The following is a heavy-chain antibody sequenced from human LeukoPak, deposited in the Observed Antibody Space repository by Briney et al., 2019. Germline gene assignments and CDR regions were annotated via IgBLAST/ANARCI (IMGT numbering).Heavy chain of an antibody. V-gene: IGHV3-69-1*01. CDR2: INIRNYI. Sequence: GGSLRLSCATSGFTFSNYDMNWVRQAPGKGLEWVSSINIRNYIYYADSVKGRFTISRDNAKNSLYLQMNSMRAEDTAVYYCAREGGYCSGGSCRWFDSWGQGSLVTVSS. CDR3: AREGGYCSGGSCRWFDS. J-gene: IGHJ5*01. D-gene: IGHD2-15*01. CDR1: GFTFSNYD.